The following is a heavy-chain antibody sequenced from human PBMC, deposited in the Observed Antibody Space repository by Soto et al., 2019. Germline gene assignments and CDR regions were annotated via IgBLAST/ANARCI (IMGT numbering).Heavy chain of an antibody. J-gene: IGHJ4*02. CDR1: GFTFSSYA. V-gene: IGHV3-23*01. Sequence: GGSLRLSCAASGFTFSSYAMSWVRQAPGKGLEWVSAISGSGGSTYYADSVKGRFTISRDNSKNTLYLQMNSLRAEDTAVYYCAKFPFGGVIVNGNCFDYWGQGTLVTVSS. CDR3: AKFPFGGVIVNGNCFDY. D-gene: IGHD3-16*02. CDR2: ISGSGGST.